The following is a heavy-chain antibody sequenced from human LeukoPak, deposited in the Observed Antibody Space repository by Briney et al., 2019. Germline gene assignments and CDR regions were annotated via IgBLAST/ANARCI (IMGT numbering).Heavy chain of an antibody. V-gene: IGHV4-39*01. J-gene: IGHJ5*02. CDR1: GGSISSSSYY. CDR3: AVSGSYYGWFDP. Sequence: SETLSLTCTVSGGSISSSSYYWGWIRQPPGKGLEWIGSIYYSGSTYYNPSLKSRVTISVDRSKNQFSLKLSSVTAADTAVYYCAVSGSYYGWFDPWGQGTLVTVSS. CDR2: IYYSGST. D-gene: IGHD1-26*01.